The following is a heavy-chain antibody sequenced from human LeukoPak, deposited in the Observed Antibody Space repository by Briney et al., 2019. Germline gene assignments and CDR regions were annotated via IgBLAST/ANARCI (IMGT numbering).Heavy chain of an antibody. Sequence: GGSLTLSCAASGFNFSSYAMSWVRQAPGKGLEWVSAISGSGGSTYYADSVKGRFTISRGNSKNTMYLQMNSLRAEDTAVYYCAKESPNYYDSSGYYYGFDYWGQGTLVTVSS. CDR1: GFNFSSYA. D-gene: IGHD3-22*01. V-gene: IGHV3-23*01. J-gene: IGHJ4*02. CDR3: AKESPNYYDSSGYYYGFDY. CDR2: ISGSGGST.